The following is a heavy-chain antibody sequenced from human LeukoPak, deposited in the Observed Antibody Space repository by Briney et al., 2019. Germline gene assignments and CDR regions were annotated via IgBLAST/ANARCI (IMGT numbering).Heavy chain of an antibody. V-gene: IGHV3-66*01. Sequence: GGSLRLSCAASGFTVSTNYMSWVRQAPGKGLEWLSVIYSGGSTYYADSVKGRFTISRDNSKNTVYLQMNNLRVEDTAVYYCARGSDYYGSGSYRRLIDYWGQGTLVTVSS. CDR2: IYSGGST. CDR1: GFTVSTNY. D-gene: IGHD3-10*01. CDR3: ARGSDYYGSGSYRRLIDY. J-gene: IGHJ4*02.